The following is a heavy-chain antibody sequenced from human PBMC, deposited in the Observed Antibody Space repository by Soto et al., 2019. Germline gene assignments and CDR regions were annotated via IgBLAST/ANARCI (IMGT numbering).Heavy chain of an antibody. D-gene: IGHD6-25*01. CDR2: INPDGSEK. CDR3: ALDNGYLDY. J-gene: IGHJ4*02. CDR1: RFTFSGYW. Sequence: EVQLVESGGGLVQPGGSLRLSCAASRFTFSGYWMSWVRQAPGKGLEWVANINPDGSEKFYVDSVKGRFTISRDNAKNSLYMKLNSLRSDDTAVYYCALDNGYLDYWGQGTLVTVSS. V-gene: IGHV3-7*01.